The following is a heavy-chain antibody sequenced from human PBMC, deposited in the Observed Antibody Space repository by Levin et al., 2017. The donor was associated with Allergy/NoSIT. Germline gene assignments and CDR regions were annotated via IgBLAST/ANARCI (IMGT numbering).Heavy chain of an antibody. CDR2: ISYDGSNK. V-gene: IGHV3-30-3*01. D-gene: IGHD6-19*01. CDR3: ARGGGWGFSSGWYGPLGY. J-gene: IGHJ4*02. CDR1: GFTFSSYA. Sequence: GESLKISCAASGFTFSSYAMHWVRQAPGKGLEWVAVISYDGSNKYYADSVKGRFTISRDNSKNTLYLQMNSLRAEDTAVYYCARGGGWGFSSGWYGPLGYWGQGTLVTVSS.